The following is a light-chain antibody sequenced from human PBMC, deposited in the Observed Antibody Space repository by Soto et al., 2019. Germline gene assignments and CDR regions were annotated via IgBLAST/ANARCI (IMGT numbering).Light chain of an antibody. J-gene: IGKJ5*01. V-gene: IGKV3-11*01. CDR2: GAS. CDR3: QQRSNWPQIT. CDR1: QSVSSQ. Sequence: EIVLTQSPATLSLSPGERATLSCRASQSVSSQLAWYQQKPGQAPRLLIYGASNRATGIPARFSGSGSGTDFTLTISSLEPEDFAVYYCQQRSNWPQITFGQGTRLEIK.